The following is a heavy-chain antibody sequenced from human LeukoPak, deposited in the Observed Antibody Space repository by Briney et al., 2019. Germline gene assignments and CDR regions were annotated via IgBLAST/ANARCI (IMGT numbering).Heavy chain of an antibody. Sequence: ASVKLSCKASSYTFTSYGISWVRQAPGQGLEWMGGIIPIFGTANYAQKFQGRVTITADKSTSTAYMELSSLRSEDTAVYYCALALGPSRYYYMDVWGKGTTVTVPS. J-gene: IGHJ6*03. CDR1: SYTFTSYG. D-gene: IGHD3-16*01. V-gene: IGHV1-69*06. CDR3: ALALGPSRYYYMDV. CDR2: IIPIFGTA.